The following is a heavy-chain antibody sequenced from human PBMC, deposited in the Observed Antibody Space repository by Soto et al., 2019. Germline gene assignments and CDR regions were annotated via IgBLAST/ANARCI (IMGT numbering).Heavy chain of an antibody. CDR2: MNPNSGNT. Sequence: ASVKVSCKASGYTFTSYDINWVRQATGQGLEWMGWMNPNSGNTGYAQKFQGRVTMTRNTSISTAYMELSSLRSEDTAVYYCARAGYSSGWYYYYYYMDVWGKGTTVNVSS. J-gene: IGHJ6*03. CDR3: ARAGYSSGWYYYYYYMDV. CDR1: GYTFTSYD. V-gene: IGHV1-8*01. D-gene: IGHD6-19*01.